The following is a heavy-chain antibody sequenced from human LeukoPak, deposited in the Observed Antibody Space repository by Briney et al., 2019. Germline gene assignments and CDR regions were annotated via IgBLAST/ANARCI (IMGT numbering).Heavy chain of an antibody. D-gene: IGHD3-16*01. J-gene: IGHJ4*02. V-gene: IGHV1-58*02. Sequence: ASVKVSCTAFGLTFSSSTMQWVRQGRGPRHEWIGRIVLGNGNTNFAQSFQERLAITRDMSTSTAYMELSSLKSEDTAVYYCAADSDYVCRFDSWGQGTTVTVSS. CDR2: IVLGNGNT. CDR3: AADSDYVCRFDS. CDR1: GLTFSSST.